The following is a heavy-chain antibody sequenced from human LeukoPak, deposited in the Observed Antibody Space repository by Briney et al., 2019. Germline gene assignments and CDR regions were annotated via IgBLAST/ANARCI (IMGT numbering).Heavy chain of an antibody. CDR3: AREHWDFDY. Sequence: GGSLRLSCAASGFTFSSYAMTWVRQAPGKGLEWVSEISGSGESTYYGDSVKGRFIISRDNSKNTLYLQMNSLRAGDTAIYYCAREHWDFDYWGQGTLVTVSS. CDR1: GFTFSSYA. J-gene: IGHJ4*02. V-gene: IGHV3-23*01. CDR2: ISGSGEST. D-gene: IGHD7-27*01.